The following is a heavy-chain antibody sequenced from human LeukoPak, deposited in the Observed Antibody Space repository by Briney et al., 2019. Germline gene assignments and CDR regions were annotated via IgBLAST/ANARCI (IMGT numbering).Heavy chain of an antibody. J-gene: IGHJ4*02. CDR2: INHSGST. D-gene: IGHD3-22*01. Sequence: SETLSLTCAVCGGSFSDYYWSWIRQPPGKGLEWIGEINHSGSTNYNPSLKSRVTMSVDTSKKQFSLKLNSLTAADTAVYYCASQDSSGCLDYWGQGTLVTVSS. CDR1: GGSFSDYY. CDR3: ASQDSSGCLDY. V-gene: IGHV4-34*01.